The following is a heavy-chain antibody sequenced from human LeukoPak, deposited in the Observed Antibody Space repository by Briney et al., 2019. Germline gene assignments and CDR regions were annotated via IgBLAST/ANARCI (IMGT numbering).Heavy chain of an antibody. D-gene: IGHD1-1*01. V-gene: IGHV1-2*02. CDR3: VRDPREPANDLDY. J-gene: IGHJ4*01. CDR2: IDCGDGDT. Sequence: ASVKVSCKASGYTFTSYDINWVRQATGQGLEWMAYIDCGDGDTYYAQPFQGRVTVTRDKSINTAYLELSSLTFDDTAMYYCVRDPREPANDLDYWGRGTLVTVSS. CDR1: GYTFTSYD.